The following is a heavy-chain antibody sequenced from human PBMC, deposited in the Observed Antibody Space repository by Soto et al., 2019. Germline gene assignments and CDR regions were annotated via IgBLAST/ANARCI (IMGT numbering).Heavy chain of an antibody. J-gene: IGHJ4*02. CDR1: GFSLSTRGVA. CDR2: IYWAEDK. D-gene: IGHD5-12*01. V-gene: IGHV2-5*02. Sequence: QITLKESGPTLVKPTQTLTLTCTFSGFSLSTRGVAVGWIRQPPGQALEWLALIYWAEDKWYSPSLQSRLTITKDTPKHLVVLTVTYMDPEVTATCYCASILRGYAYSFDYWGQGTLVTVSS. CDR3: ASILRGYAYSFDY.